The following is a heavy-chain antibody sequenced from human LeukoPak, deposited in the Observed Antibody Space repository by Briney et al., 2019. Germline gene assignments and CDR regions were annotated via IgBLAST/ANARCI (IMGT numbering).Heavy chain of an antibody. CDR1: GYTFTSYA. D-gene: IGHD3-9*01. J-gene: IGHJ1*01. Sequence: ASVKVSCKASGYTFTSYAMHWVRQAPGQRLEWMGWINAGNGNTKYSQKFQGRVTITRDTSASTAYMELRSLRSDDTAVYYCARDFEDILTGYYQAGYFQHWGQGTLVTVSS. V-gene: IGHV1-3*01. CDR2: INAGNGNT. CDR3: ARDFEDILTGYYQAGYFQH.